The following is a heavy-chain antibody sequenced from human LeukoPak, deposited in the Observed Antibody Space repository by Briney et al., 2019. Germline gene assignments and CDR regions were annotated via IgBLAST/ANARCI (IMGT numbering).Heavy chain of an antibody. J-gene: IGHJ6*03. CDR3: ARHFPKRYYYGSGSYNYYMDV. D-gene: IGHD3-10*01. Sequence: SETLSLTCTVSGGSISSSSYYWGWTRQPPGKGLEWIGSIYYSGSTYSNPSLKSRVTISVDTSKNQFSLKLSSVTAADTAVYYCARHFPKRYYYGSGSYNYYMDVWGKGTTVTVSS. CDR1: GGSISSSSYY. V-gene: IGHV4-39*01. CDR2: IYYSGST.